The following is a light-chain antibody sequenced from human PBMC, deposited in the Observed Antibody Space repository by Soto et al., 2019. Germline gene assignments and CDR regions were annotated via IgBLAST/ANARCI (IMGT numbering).Light chain of an antibody. CDR3: SSYTSSSTLV. J-gene: IGLJ1*01. CDR2: DVS. CDR1: SSDVGRYNI. V-gene: IGLV2-14*02. Sequence: QSVLTQPASVSGSPGQSITISCTGTSSDVGRYNIVAWYQHNPGKAPKLMIYDVSNRPSGVSSRFSGSKSGNTASLSISGLQAEDEADYYCSSYTSSSTLVFGTGTKVTVL.